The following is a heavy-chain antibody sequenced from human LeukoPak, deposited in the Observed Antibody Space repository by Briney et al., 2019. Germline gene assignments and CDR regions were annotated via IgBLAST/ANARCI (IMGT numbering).Heavy chain of an antibody. D-gene: IGHD3-16*01. J-gene: IGHJ4*02. Sequence: TGGSLRLSCAASGFTFSSYAMSWVRQAPGKGLESVSAISGSGGSTYYADSVKGRFTISRDNSRDTLYPQMNSLRAEDTAVYYCAKGYYDYVWGSYYFDYWGQGTLVTVSS. CDR2: ISGSGGST. V-gene: IGHV3-23*01. CDR3: AKGYYDYVWGSYYFDY. CDR1: GFTFSSYA.